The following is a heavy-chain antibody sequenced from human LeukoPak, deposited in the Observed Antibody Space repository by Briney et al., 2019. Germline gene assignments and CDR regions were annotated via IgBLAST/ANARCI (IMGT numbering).Heavy chain of an antibody. CDR1: GFTFGDYA. CDR2: IRSKAYGGTT. CDR3: TRGGEGRAYCGGDCYFDY. V-gene: IGHV3-49*03. J-gene: IGHJ4*02. D-gene: IGHD2-21*02. Sequence: PGRSLKLYCTVSGFTFGDYAMSSFRQAPGKGLEWVGFIRSKAYGGTTEYAASVKGRFTISRDDSKSIDYLQMNSMKTEDTAVYYCTRGGEGRAYCGGDCYFDYWGQGTLVTVSS.